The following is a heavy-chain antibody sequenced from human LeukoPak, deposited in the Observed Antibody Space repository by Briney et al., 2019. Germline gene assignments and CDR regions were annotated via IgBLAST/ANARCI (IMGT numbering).Heavy chain of an antibody. V-gene: IGHV1-2*02. CDR1: GYTFTFYY. J-gene: IGHJ5*02. D-gene: IGHD6-13*01. Sequence: GASVKVSCKASGYTFTFYYMHWVRHPPGQGLEWMGWINPNSGGTNYAQKFQGRVTMTRDTSISTAYMELSRLRSDDTAVYYCAGETQQQLVARVGWFDPWGQGTLVTVSS. CDR2: INPNSGGT. CDR3: AGETQQQLVARVGWFDP.